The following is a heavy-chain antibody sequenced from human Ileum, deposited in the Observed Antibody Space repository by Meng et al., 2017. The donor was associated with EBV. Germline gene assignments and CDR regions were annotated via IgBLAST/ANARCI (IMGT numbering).Heavy chain of an antibody. Sequence: LVTPSATLSLHRSVSGGSLSDCSYYWGWIRQPPGKGLEWIGNIHYSGSNYYNPSFKSRVTISVDTSKNQFSLKLRSVTAADTAVYYCARTYYYDSSGYAPFDYWGQGTLVTVSS. J-gene: IGHJ4*02. CDR1: GGSLSDCSYY. D-gene: IGHD3-22*01. CDR2: IHYSGSN. V-gene: IGHV4-39*07. CDR3: ARTYYYDSSGYAPFDY.